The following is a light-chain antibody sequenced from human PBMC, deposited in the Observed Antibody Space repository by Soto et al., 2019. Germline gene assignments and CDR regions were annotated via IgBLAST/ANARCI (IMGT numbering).Light chain of an antibody. CDR1: SSDVGGYNY. CDR2: EVS. J-gene: IGLJ1*01. V-gene: IGLV2-14*01. Sequence: QSALTQPASVSGSPGQSITISCTGTSSDVGGYNYVSWYQHHPGKAPKVMIFEVSNRPSGVSIRFSGSKSGNTASLTIYGLKAEHEADSYCISYTSSSTLYVFGTGTKVTVL. CDR3: ISYTSSSTLYV.